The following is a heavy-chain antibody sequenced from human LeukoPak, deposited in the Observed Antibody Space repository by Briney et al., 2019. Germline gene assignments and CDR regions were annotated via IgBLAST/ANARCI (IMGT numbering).Heavy chain of an antibody. J-gene: IGHJ5*02. CDR1: GGSFSGYY. V-gene: IGHV4-34*01. D-gene: IGHD3-10*01. CDR3: VRASSDGWNWFDP. CDR2: INHSGST. Sequence: PSETLSLTCAVYGGSFSGYYWSWIRQPPGKGLEWTGEINHSGSTNYNPSLKSRVTISVDTSKNQFSLKLSSVTAADTAVYYCVRASSDGWNWFDPWGQGTLVTVSS.